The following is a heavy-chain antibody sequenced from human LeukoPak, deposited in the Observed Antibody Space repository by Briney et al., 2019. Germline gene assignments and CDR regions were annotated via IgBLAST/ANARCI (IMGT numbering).Heavy chain of an antibody. CDR1: GFIFGDFA. V-gene: IGHV3-30-3*01. Sequence: GGSLRLSCAASGFIFGDFAMDWVRQAPGKGLEWVAVISYDGSNKYYADSVKGRFTISRDNSKNTLYLQMNSLRAEDTAVYYCARDGLSFNLRAFDIWGQGTMVTVSA. CDR2: ISYDGSNK. CDR3: ARDGLSFNLRAFDI. J-gene: IGHJ3*02. D-gene: IGHD2/OR15-2a*01.